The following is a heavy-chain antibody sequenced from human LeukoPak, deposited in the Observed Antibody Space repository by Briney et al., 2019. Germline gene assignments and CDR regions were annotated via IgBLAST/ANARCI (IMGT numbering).Heavy chain of an antibody. CDR3: ASGYYDILTGYYKRPYFDY. CDR1: GYTFASYY. CDR2: INPSAGST. J-gene: IGHJ4*02. Sequence: ASVKVSCKASGYTFASYYMHWVRQAPGQGLEWMGIINPSAGSTSYAQKFQGRVTMTRDTSTSTVYMELSSLRSGDTAVYYCASGYYDILTGYYKRPYFDYWGQGTLVTVSS. D-gene: IGHD3-9*01. V-gene: IGHV1-46*01.